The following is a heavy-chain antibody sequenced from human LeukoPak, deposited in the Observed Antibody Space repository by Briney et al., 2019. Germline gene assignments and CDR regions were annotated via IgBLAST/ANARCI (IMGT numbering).Heavy chain of an antibody. D-gene: IGHD3-3*01. CDR2: ISGSGGST. CDR3: AKVRDFWSGYLYYFDY. V-gene: IGHV3-23*01. Sequence: PGGSLRLSCAASGFTFSSYAMSWVRQAPGKGLEWVSAISGSGGSTYYADSVKGRFTISRDNSKNTLYLQMNSLRAEDTAVYYCAKVRDFWSGYLYYFDYWGQGTLVTVSS. J-gene: IGHJ4*02. CDR1: GFTFSSYA.